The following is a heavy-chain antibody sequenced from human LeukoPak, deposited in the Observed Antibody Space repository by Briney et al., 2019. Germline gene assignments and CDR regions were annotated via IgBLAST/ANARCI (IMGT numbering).Heavy chain of an antibody. CDR3: ARFGYGDPSNLSFDY. CDR1: GYTFTGYY. J-gene: IGHJ4*02. CDR2: INPNSGGT. V-gene: IGHV1-2*02. D-gene: IGHD4-17*01. Sequence: ASVKVSCKASGYTFTGYYMHWVRQAPGQGLEWMGWINPNSGGTNYAQKFQGRVTMTRDTSISTAYMELSRLRSDDTAVYYCARFGYGDPSNLSFDYWGQGTLVTASS.